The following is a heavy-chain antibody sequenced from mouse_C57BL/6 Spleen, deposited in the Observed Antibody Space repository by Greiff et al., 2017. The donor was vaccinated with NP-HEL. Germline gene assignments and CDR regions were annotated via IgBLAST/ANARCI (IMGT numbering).Heavy chain of an antibody. CDR1: GFTFSNYW. CDR3: TEDYYGSYWYFDV. V-gene: IGHV6-3*01. Sequence: EVQVVESGGGLVQPGGSMKLSCVASGFTFSNYWMNWVRQSPEKGLEWVAQIRFKSDNYATHYAESVKGRFTISRDDSKSSVYLQMNNLRAEDTGIDYCTEDYYGSYWYFDVWGTGTTVTVSS. D-gene: IGHD1-1*01. J-gene: IGHJ1*03. CDR2: IRFKSDNYAT.